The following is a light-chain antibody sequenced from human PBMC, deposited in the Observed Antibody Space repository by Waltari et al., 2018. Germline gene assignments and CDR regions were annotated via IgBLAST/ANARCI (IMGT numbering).Light chain of an antibody. CDR3: QQSYSTPYT. CDR2: AAS. CDR1: KSISSY. J-gene: IGKJ2*01. Sequence: DIQMTQPPSSLSASVGDRATITCRASKSISSYLNWYQQKPGKSPKLLIYAASSLQSGVPSRFSGSGSGTDFTLTISSLQPEDFATYYCQQSYSTPYTFGQGTKLEIK. V-gene: IGKV1-39*01.